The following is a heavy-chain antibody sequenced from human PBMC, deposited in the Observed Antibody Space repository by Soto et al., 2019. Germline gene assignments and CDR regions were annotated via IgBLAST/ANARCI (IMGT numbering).Heavy chain of an antibody. CDR2: ISYDGSNK. J-gene: IGHJ4*02. CDR3: ARAIPGN. CDR1: GFTFSSYG. Sequence: QVQLVESGGGVVQPGRSLRLSCAASGFTFSSYGMHWVRQAPGKGLEWVAVISYDGSNKYYADSVKGRFTISRDNAKNSLYLQMNSLRAEDTAIYYCARAIPGNWGQGTLVTVSS. D-gene: IGHD1-26*01. V-gene: IGHV3-30*03.